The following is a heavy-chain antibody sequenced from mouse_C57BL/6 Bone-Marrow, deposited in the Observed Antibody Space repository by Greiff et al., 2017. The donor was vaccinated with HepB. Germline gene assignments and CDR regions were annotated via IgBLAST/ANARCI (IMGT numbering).Heavy chain of an antibody. D-gene: IGHD4-1*01. CDR3: AREEGLTGTDFDY. J-gene: IGHJ2*01. Sequence: EVQVVESGPGLVKPSQSLSLTCSVTGYSITSGYYWNWIRQFPGNKLEWMGYISYDGSNNYNPSLKNRISITLDTSKNQFVLKLNSVTTEDTATYYCAREEGLTGTDFDYWGQGTTLTVSS. CDR2: ISYDGSN. V-gene: IGHV3-6*01. CDR1: GYSITSGYY.